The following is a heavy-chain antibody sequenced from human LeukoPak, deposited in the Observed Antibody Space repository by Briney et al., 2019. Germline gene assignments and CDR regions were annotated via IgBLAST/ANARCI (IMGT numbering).Heavy chain of an antibody. D-gene: IGHD6-13*01. CDR2: IYYSGST. J-gene: IGHJ5*02. Sequence: PSETLSLTCTVSGGSISSSYYYWGWTRQPPGKGLEWIGSIYYSGSTYYNPSLKSRVTISVDTSKNQFSLKLRSVTAADTAVYYCAKTAEAAAAFYWFDPWGQGTLVTVSS. CDR1: GGSISSSYYY. CDR3: AKTAEAAAAFYWFDP. V-gene: IGHV4-39*01.